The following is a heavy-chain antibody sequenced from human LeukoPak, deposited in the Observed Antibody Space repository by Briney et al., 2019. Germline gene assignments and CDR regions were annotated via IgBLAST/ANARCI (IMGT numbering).Heavy chain of an antibody. CDR2: IIPIFGTA. D-gene: IGHD3-3*01. CDR3: TRSLWSGYYHYYYYCMDV. CDR1: GGTFSSYA. Sequence: SVEVSCKASGGTFSSYAISWVRQAPGQGLEWMGGIIPIFGTANYAQKFQGRVTITADESTSTAYMELSSLRSEDTAVYYCTRSLWSGYYHYYYYCMDVWGKGTTVTVSS. V-gene: IGHV1-69*13. J-gene: IGHJ6*03.